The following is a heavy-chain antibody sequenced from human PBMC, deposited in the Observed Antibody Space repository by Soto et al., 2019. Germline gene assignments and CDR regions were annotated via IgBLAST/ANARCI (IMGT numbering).Heavy chain of an antibody. V-gene: IGHV3-21*01. CDR3: ARDPNTAPRFYGMDV. J-gene: IGHJ6*02. D-gene: IGHD5-18*01. Sequence: GGFLRRSCGTSGFTCSRYSMNWVRQATGKGLEWVSSISSSSSYIYYADSVKGRFTISRDNAKNSLYLQMNSLRAEDTAVYYCARDPNTAPRFYGMDVWGQGTTVPVSS. CDR2: ISSSSSYI. CDR1: GFTCSRYS.